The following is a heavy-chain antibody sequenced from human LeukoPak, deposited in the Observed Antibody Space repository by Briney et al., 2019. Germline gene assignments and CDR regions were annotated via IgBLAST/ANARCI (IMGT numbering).Heavy chain of an antibody. J-gene: IGHJ6*02. CDR1: GYSFTSYW. D-gene: IGHD6-13*01. Sequence: GESLKISCKGSGYSFTSYWIAWVRQMPGKGLEWMGIIYPGDSEIRYSPSFQGQVTISADKSISTAYLQWSSLKASDTAMYYCARRAAADYYYYGMDVWGQGTTVTVSS. CDR2: IYPGDSEI. CDR3: ARRAAADYYYYGMDV. V-gene: IGHV5-51*01.